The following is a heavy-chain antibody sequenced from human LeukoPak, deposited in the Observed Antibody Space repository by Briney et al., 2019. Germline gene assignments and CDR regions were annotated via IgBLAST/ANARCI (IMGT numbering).Heavy chain of an antibody. D-gene: IGHD3-10*01. CDR3: ARDFRFGESIRGLDY. CDR2: INPSGGST. CDR1: GYTFTSYY. V-gene: IGHV1-46*01. J-gene: IGHJ4*02. Sequence: ASVKVSCKASGYTFTSYYMHWVRQAPGQGPEWMGIINPSGGSTSYAQKFQGRVTMTRDTSTSTVYMELSSLRSEDTAVYYCARDFRFGESIRGLDYWGQGTLVTVSS.